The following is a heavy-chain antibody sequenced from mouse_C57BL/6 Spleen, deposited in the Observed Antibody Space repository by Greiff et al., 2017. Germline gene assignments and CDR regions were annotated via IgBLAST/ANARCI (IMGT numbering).Heavy chain of an antibody. CDR3: AREDDWYYFDY. Sequence: QVQLQQPGAELVKPGVSVKLSCKASGYTFTSYWMDWVKQRPGRGLEWIGMIEPKSGSTKYNEQFKSKATLTAETPSSTAYMQLSSLTSEDSAIYYCAREDDWYYFDYWGQGTTLTGSS. J-gene: IGHJ2*01. CDR1: GYTFTSYW. V-gene: IGHV1-72*01. CDR2: IEPKSGST.